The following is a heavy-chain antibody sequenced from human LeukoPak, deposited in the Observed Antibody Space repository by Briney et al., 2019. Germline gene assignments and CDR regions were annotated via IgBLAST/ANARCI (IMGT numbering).Heavy chain of an antibody. V-gene: IGHV1-3*01. J-gene: IGHJ4*02. D-gene: IGHD3-10*01. CDR2: INAGNDHT. Sequence: GYINAGNDHTTYSQRFQDRVTIARDTPATTAYMDLTSLTSEDTAVYYCARGTGPGDYLIDYWGQGTLVTVSS. CDR3: ARGTGPGDYLIDY.